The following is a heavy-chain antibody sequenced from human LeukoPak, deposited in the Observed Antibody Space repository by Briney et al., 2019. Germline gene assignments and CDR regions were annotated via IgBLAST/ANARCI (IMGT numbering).Heavy chain of an antibody. CDR2: IRYDGSNK. J-gene: IGHJ4*02. V-gene: IGHV3-30*02. CDR3: AKDMYDFWSGSYYFDY. D-gene: IGHD3-3*01. Sequence: GGSLRLSCAASGFTFSSYGMHWVRQAPGKGLEWVAFIRYDGSNKYYADSVKGRFTISRDNSKNTLYLQMNSLRAEDTAVYYCAKDMYDFWSGSYYFDYWGQGTLVTVSS. CDR1: GFTFSSYG.